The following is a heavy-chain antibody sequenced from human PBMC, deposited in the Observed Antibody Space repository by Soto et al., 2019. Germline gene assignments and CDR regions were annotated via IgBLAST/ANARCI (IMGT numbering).Heavy chain of an antibody. J-gene: IGHJ6*04. Sequence: PXETLSLSCTVSGGSISSYDWSWIRQPAGKGLEWIGRIYTSGSTNYNPSLKSRVTMSVDTSKNQFSLKLSSVTAADTAVYYSARDPSHPYQPSPQPPYYYYGMVVWGKGTTVTV. CDR2: IYTSGST. V-gene: IGHV4-4*07. CDR3: ARDPSHPYQPSPQPPYYYYGMVV. D-gene: IGHD2-2*01. CDR1: GGSISSYD.